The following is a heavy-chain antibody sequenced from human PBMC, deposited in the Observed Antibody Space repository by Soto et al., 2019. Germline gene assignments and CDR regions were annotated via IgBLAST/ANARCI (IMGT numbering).Heavy chain of an antibody. CDR3: AREGYCGSTSCYSFDY. D-gene: IGHD2-2*01. J-gene: IGHJ4*02. V-gene: IGHV3-64*01. CDR1: GFTFSRYA. Sequence: EVQLVESGGGLVQPGGSLRLSCAASGFTFSRYAMHWVRQAPGKGLEYVSAVSSNGGSAYYANSVKGRFTISRDNSKNTLYLQMGSVRAEDMAVYDCAREGYCGSTSCYSFDYWGQGTRVTVSS. CDR2: VSSNGGSA.